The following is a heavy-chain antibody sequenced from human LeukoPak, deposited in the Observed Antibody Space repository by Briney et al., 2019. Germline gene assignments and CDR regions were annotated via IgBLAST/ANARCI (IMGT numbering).Heavy chain of an antibody. D-gene: IGHD5-18*01. CDR2: INPSGGST. Sequence: ASVKVSCKASGYTFTSYYMHWVRQAPGQGLEWMGIINPSGGSTSYAQKFQGRVTMTRDMSTSTVYMELSSLRSEDTAVYYCARAGTWIQLWYDWGQGTLVTVSS. CDR1: GYTFTSYY. J-gene: IGHJ4*02. V-gene: IGHV1-46*01. CDR3: ARAGTWIQLWYD.